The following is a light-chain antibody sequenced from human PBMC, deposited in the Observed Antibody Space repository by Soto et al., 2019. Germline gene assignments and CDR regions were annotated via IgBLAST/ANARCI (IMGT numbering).Light chain of an antibody. CDR2: GAF. Sequence: EIVLTQSPATLSVSPGERATLSCRASQSISSNLAWYQQKPGQAPRLLIYGAFTRATGIPVRFSGSGSGTDFTLTISNLQSEDFALYHCLQYDNWPPITFGQGTRLDIK. V-gene: IGKV3-15*01. J-gene: IGKJ5*01. CDR1: QSISSN. CDR3: LQYDNWPPIT.